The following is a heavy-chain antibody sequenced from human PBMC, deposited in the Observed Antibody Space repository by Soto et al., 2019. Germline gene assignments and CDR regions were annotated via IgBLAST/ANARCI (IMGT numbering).Heavy chain of an antibody. Sequence: QVQLVQSGAEVKKPGASVKVSCKASGYTFTNYYMHWVRQAPGQWLEWMGIIDPSGGSTSYAQKFQCRVTMTRDTSTSTVYMEVSSLRSEDTAVYYCARSHNWRLGQNWGQGTLVTVSS. J-gene: IGHJ4*02. V-gene: IGHV1-46*01. D-gene: IGHD1-20*01. CDR3: ARSHNWRLGQN. CDR1: GYTFTNYY. CDR2: IDPSGGST.